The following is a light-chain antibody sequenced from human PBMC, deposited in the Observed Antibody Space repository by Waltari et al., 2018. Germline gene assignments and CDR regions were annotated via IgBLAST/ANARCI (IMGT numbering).Light chain of an antibody. Sequence: DIQMTQSPXSLSASVGDRVTITCRASQGIRNYLAWYQQKPGKVPKLLIYAASTLQSGVPSRFSGSXSGTDFTLTISSLQPEDVATYYCQKYNSALQITXGQGTRLEIK. J-gene: IGKJ5*01. CDR2: AAS. CDR1: QGIRNY. CDR3: QKYNSALQIT. V-gene: IGKV1-27*01.